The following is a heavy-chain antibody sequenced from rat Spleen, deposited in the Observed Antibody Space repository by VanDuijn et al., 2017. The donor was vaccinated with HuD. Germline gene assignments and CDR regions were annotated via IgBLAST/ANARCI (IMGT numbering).Heavy chain of an antibody. CDR2: ISTGGGNT. D-gene: IGHD2-2*01. J-gene: IGHJ1*01. CDR3: ARAGYLRVWYFDF. Sequence: EVQLVESGGGLVQPGRSLKLSCAASGFTLSNYYMAWVRQAPTKGLEWVASISTGGGNTYYRDSVKGRFTISRNHKKNTLYLRMDNLRSEEPATYYCARAGYLRVWYFDFWGPGTMVTVSS. V-gene: IGHV5S11*01. CDR1: GFTLSNYY.